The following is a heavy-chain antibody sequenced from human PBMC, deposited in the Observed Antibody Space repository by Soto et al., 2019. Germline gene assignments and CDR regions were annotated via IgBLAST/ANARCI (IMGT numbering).Heavy chain of an antibody. D-gene: IGHD2-15*01. CDR1: GYSFSNYY. CDR3: ARARQDPYYYHAMGV. V-gene: IGHV1-46*01. CDR2: INPSVGTT. Sequence: QVQLVQSGAEVKKPGASVRVSCKASGYSFSNYYLHWVRQAPGQGLEWVGVINPSVGTTTYAQRFQGRVNVASDTSTRTVYMELRSLRSDDTAVYYCARARQDPYYYHAMGVWGQGTTVTVSS. J-gene: IGHJ6*02.